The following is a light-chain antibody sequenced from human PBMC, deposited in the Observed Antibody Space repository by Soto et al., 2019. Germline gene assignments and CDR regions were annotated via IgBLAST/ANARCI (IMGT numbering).Light chain of an antibody. CDR1: QSVSSNY. Sequence: EIVLTQSPDTLSLSPGERATLSCRASQSVSSNYLAWYQQKPGQAPRLLIYGASSRGTGIPDRFSGSGSGTDFTLTISRLEPEDFALYYCQQYGSSLFTFGPGTKVDIK. V-gene: IGKV3-20*01. CDR2: GAS. CDR3: QQYGSSLFT. J-gene: IGKJ3*01.